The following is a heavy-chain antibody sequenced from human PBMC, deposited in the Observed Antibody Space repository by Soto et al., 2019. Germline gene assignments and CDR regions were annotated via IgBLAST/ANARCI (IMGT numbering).Heavy chain of an antibody. Sequence: LRLSCAASGFTFSSYEMNWVRQAPGKGLEWVSYISSSGSTIYYADSVKGRFTISRDNAKNSLYLQMNSLRAEDTAVYYCARFGVITNAFDIWGQGTMVTVSS. CDR2: ISSSGSTI. D-gene: IGHD3-10*01. J-gene: IGHJ3*02. CDR1: GFTFSSYE. V-gene: IGHV3-48*03. CDR3: ARFGVITNAFDI.